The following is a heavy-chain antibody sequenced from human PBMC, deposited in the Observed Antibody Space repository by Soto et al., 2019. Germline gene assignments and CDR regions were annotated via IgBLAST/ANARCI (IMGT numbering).Heavy chain of an antibody. V-gene: IGHV3-23*01. CDR1: GFTFSSYA. CDR3: AKDFSPEEWVLYGMDV. J-gene: IGHJ6*02. CDR2: TSGSGGST. Sequence: GGSLRLSCAASGFTFSSYAMSWVRQAPGKGLEWVSATSGSGGSTYYADSVKGRFTISRDNSKNTLYLQMNSLRAEDTAVYYCAKDFSPEEWVLYGMDVWGQGTTVTVSS. D-gene: IGHD5-12*01.